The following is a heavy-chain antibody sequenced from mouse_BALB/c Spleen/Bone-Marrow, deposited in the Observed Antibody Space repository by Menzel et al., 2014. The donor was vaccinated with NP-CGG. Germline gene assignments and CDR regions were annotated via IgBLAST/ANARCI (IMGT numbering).Heavy chain of an antibody. Sequence: VQLQQPGGGLVKPGGSLKLSCAASGFTFSYYAMSWVRQSPEKRLEWVAEISSGGSYTYYPDTVTGRFTISRDNAKNTLYLEMSSLRSEDTAMYYCARDRGDYWGQGTSVTVSS. CDR1: GFTFSYYA. CDR2: ISSGGSYT. CDR3: ARDRGDY. D-gene: IGHD3-1*01. J-gene: IGHJ4*01. V-gene: IGHV5-9-4*01.